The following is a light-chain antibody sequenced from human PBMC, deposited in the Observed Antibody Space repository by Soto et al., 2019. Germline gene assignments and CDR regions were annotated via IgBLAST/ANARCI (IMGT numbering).Light chain of an antibody. CDR3: QQYGASPVT. V-gene: IGKV3-20*01. Sequence: EIVLTQSPDTLSLSRGETATLSCRASQTVSSSYLAWYQQKPGQAPRLLMYGASNRASGVPDRFSGTGSGTDFSLTIRRLQPADFSVFYFQQYGASPVTFAGGTNVEFK. J-gene: IGKJ4*01. CDR2: GAS. CDR1: QTVSSSY.